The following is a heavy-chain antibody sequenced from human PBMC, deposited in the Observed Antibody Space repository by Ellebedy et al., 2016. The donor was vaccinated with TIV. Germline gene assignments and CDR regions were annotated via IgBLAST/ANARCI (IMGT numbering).Heavy chain of an antibody. D-gene: IGHD6-19*01. CDR1: GGSISSGDYY. CDR3: ASSLYSSGWYSGY. CDR2: IYYSGST. V-gene: IGHV4-30-4*01. J-gene: IGHJ4*02. Sequence: LRLSCTVSGGSISSGDYYWSWIRQPPGKGLEWIGYIYYSGSTYYNPSLKSRVTISVDTSKNQFSLKLSSVTAADTAVYYCASSLYSSGWYSGYWGQGTLVTVSS.